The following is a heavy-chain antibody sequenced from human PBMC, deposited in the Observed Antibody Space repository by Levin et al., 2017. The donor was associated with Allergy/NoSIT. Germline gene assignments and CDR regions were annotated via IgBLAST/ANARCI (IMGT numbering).Heavy chain of an antibody. J-gene: IGHJ4*02. CDR1: GYTFNNYA. CDR3: MRVLSSGEFDY. D-gene: IGHD6-19*01. CDR2: VSAYNGDT. V-gene: IGHV1-18*01. Sequence: GASVKVSCKASGYTFNNYAVGWVRQAPGQGLEWMGYVSAYNGDTKYAQNLQGRVTMTTDTPTTTAYMELRSQRSDDTAVYYCMRVLSSGEFDYWGQGTQVTVSS.